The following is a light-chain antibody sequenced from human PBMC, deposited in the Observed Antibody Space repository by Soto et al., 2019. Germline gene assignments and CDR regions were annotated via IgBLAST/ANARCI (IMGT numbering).Light chain of an antibody. CDR3: QQYNKWPLFT. J-gene: IGKJ3*01. CDR1: QSVSSN. CDR2: GAS. Sequence: EVVMTHSPATLSVSPGERATLSCRASQSVSSNLAWYQLRPGQAPRLLIYGASTRATGIPARFSGSGSGTEFTLTISSLQSEDFALYYCQQYNKWPLFTFGPGTRVDIK. V-gene: IGKV3-15*01.